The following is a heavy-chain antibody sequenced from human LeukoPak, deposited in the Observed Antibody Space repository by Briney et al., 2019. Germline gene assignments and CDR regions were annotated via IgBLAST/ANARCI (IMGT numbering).Heavy chain of an antibody. CDR3: ARGYCSGGSCPNVYYFDY. CDR2: INHSGNT. Sequence: PSETLSLTCAVYGGTFSGYYWSWIRQPPGKGLEWIGEINHSGNTNYNPSLKSRVTISVDTSKNQFSLKLSSVAAADTAVYYCARGYCSGGSCPNVYYFDYWGQGTLVTVSS. D-gene: IGHD2-15*01. CDR1: GGTFSGYY. J-gene: IGHJ4*02. V-gene: IGHV4-34*01.